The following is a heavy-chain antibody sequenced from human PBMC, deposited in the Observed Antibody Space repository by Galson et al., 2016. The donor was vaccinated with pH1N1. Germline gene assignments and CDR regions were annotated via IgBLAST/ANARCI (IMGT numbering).Heavy chain of an antibody. D-gene: IGHD6-19*01. CDR3: ARRPGIAVPGLLDF. CDR2: INYIGGNI. V-gene: IGHV3-20*04. Sequence: SLRLSCAASGFTFGDYGMTWVRQAPGKGLEWVASINYIGGNIAYSDSVKGRFTISRDSAKSSLYLQMNILRAEDTALYYCARRPGIAVPGLLDFWGQGALVIVSS. J-gene: IGHJ4*02. CDR1: GFTFGDYG.